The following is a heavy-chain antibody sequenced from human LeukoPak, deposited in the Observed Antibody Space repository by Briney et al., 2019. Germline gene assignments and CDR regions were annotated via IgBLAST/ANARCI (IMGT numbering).Heavy chain of an antibody. V-gene: IGHV4-39*07. CDR2: IYYSGST. D-gene: IGHD3-3*01. Sequence: PSETLSLTCTVSGGSISSSTYYWGWIRQPPGKGLEWIGSIYYSGSTYYNPSLKSRVTISVDTSKNQFSLKLSSVTAADTAVYYCAREGVFWSGYYEAIDYWGQGTLVTVSS. CDR1: GGSISSSTYY. J-gene: IGHJ4*02. CDR3: AREGVFWSGYYEAIDY.